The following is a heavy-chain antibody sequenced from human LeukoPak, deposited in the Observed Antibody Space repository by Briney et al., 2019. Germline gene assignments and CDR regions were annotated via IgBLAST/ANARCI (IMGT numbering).Heavy chain of an antibody. CDR1: GFTFSSYG. D-gene: IGHD6-19*01. CDR3: AKDTVAVAPGNYFDY. CDR2: IRYDGSNK. V-gene: IGHV3-30*02. J-gene: IGHJ4*02. Sequence: GGSLRLSCAASGFTFSSYGMHWVRQAPGKGLEWVAFIRYDGSNKYYADSVKGLFTISRDNSKNTLYLQMNSLRAEDTAVYYCAKDTVAVAPGNYFDYWGRGTLVTVS.